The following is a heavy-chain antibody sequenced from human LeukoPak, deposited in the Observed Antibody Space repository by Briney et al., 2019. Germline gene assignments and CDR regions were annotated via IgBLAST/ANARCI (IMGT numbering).Heavy chain of an antibody. Sequence: GGSLRLSCAASGFNFDDYGMSWVRQAPGKGLEWVSGINWNGGSTGYADSVKGRFTISRDNAKNSLYLQMNSLRAEDTALYYSERYPSSIYYYYYMAVWGKGTTVTVSS. V-gene: IGHV3-20*04. J-gene: IGHJ6*03. CDR3: ERYPSSIYYYYYMAV. CDR1: GFNFDDYG. CDR2: INWNGGST. D-gene: IGHD6-13*01.